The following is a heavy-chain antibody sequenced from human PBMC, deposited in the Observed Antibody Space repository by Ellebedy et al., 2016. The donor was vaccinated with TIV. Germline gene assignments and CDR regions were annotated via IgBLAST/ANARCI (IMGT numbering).Heavy chain of an antibody. V-gene: IGHV4-61*01. J-gene: IGHJ4*02. CDR3: ARSSLGRLRFEY. D-gene: IGHD5-12*01. Sequence: SETLSLTCTVSGGSVSSGSYYWSWIRQPPGKGLEWIGYIYYSGGTNYNPSLKSRVTISVNTSKNQFSLKLSSVTAADTAVYYCARSSLGRLRFEYWGQGTLVTVSS. CDR2: IYYSGGT. CDR1: GGSVSSGSYY.